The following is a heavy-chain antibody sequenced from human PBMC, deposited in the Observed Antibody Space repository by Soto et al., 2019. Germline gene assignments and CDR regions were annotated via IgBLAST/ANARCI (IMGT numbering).Heavy chain of an antibody. J-gene: IGHJ6*02. CDR1: GFTFSSYS. CDR2: ISSSSSYI. Sequence: PRGSLRLSCAASGFTFSSYSMNWVRQAPGKGLEWVSSISSSSSYIYYADSVKGRFTISRDNAKNSLYLQMNSLRAEDTAVYYCARVGCSGGSCFVFLNYYYYGMYVWGQGTTVTVSS. CDR3: ARVGCSGGSCFVFLNYYYYGMYV. V-gene: IGHV3-21*01. D-gene: IGHD2-15*01.